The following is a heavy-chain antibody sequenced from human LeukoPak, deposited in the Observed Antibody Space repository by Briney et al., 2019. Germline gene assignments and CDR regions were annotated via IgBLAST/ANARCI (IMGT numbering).Heavy chain of an antibody. D-gene: IGHD4-23*01. J-gene: IGHJ3*02. CDR3: ARAGVVTWDAFDI. Sequence: SETLSLTCTVSGDSICIYYWSWLRDPPGRGLEWIGDIYCSGSTNYNPSLKSRVTISVDSSEKQFPLKLSSVTAADTGVYYCARAGVVTWDAFDIWGQGTMVTVSP. CDR1: GDSICIYY. V-gene: IGHV4-59*01. CDR2: IYCSGST.